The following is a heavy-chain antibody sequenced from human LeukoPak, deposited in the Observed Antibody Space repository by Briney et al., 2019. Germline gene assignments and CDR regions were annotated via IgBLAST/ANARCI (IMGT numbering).Heavy chain of an antibody. D-gene: IGHD2-2*02. J-gene: IGHJ3*02. CDR1: GFSSDDYG. Sequence: GGSLRLSCEASGFSSDDYGMSWVRQSTGKGLEWVSAITNWNGGSTGCADSVRGRFTISRDNAKNSLYLQMNSLRAEDTALYYCARCSRSSTDCYSAFDIWGQGTMVTVSS. CDR3: ARCSRSSTDCYSAFDI. V-gene: IGHV3-20*04. CDR2: ITNWNGGST.